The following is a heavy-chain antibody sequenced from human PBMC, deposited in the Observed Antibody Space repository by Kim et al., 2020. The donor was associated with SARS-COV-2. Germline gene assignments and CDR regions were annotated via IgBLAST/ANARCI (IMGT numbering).Heavy chain of an antibody. Sequence: GGSLRLSCTASGFTFGDYAMSWFRQAPGKGLEWVGFIRSKAYGGTTEYAASVKGRFTISRDDSKSIAYMQMNSLKTEDTAVYYCTRGPPFYYYGSGSYPQGNWGQGTLVTVSS. J-gene: IGHJ4*02. CDR1: GFTFGDYA. CDR2: IRSKAYGGTT. CDR3: TRGPPFYYYGSGSYPQGN. V-gene: IGHV3-49*03. D-gene: IGHD3-10*01.